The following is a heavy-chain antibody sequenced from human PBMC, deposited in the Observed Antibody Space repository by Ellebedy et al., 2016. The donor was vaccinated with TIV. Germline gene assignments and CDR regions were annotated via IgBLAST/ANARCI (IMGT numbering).Heavy chain of an antibody. Sequence: ASVKVSXKASGYTFTSYYMHWVRQAPGQGLEWMGIINPSGGSTSYAQKFQGRVTMTRDKSTSTAYMELSSLRSEDSAVYYCATGGVLAVTFFDYWGQGSLVTVSS. CDR2: INPSGGST. D-gene: IGHD6-19*01. J-gene: IGHJ4*02. CDR3: ATGGVLAVTFFDY. V-gene: IGHV1-46*01. CDR1: GYTFTSYY.